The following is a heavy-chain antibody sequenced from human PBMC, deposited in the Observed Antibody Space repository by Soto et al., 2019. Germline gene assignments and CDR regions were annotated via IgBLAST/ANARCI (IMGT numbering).Heavy chain of an antibody. J-gene: IGHJ4*02. CDR2: IWYDGSNK. Sequence: QVQLVESGGGVVQPGRSLRLSCAASGFTFSSYGMHWVRQAPGKGLEWVAVIWYDGSNKYYADSVKGRFTISRDNSKNTLYLQLNSLRGVDTAGGYCARDPVSDGSSWFFDYRGKGPLVTVSS. V-gene: IGHV3-33*01. CDR3: ARDPVSDGSSWFFDY. D-gene: IGHD6-13*01. CDR1: GFTFSSYG.